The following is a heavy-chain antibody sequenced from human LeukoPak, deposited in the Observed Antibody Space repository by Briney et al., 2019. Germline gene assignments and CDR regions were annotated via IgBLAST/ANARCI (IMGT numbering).Heavy chain of an antibody. CDR1: GFTFSSYA. D-gene: IGHD3-16*01. J-gene: IGHJ4*02. V-gene: IGHV3-23*01. CDR2: ISGSGGST. CDR3: AKVGVVWTFWATWDY. Sequence: GGSLRLSCAASGFTFSSYAMSWVRQAPGKGVEGVSAISGSGGSTYYADSVKGRFTISRDNSKSTLYLQMNSLRAEDTAVYYCAKVGVVWTFWATWDYWGQGTLVTVSS.